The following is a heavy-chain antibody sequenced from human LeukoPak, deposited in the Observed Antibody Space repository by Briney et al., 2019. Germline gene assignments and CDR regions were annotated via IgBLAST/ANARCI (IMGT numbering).Heavy chain of an antibody. CDR3: ARGGSGWSLDY. J-gene: IGHJ4*02. V-gene: IGHV1-69*13. Sequence: ASVKVSCKASGGTFSSYAISWVRQAPGQGLEWMGGIIPIFGTANYAQKFQGRVTITADESTSTAYMELSSLRSDDTAVYYCARGGSGWSLDYWGQGTLVTVSS. CDR1: GGTFSSYA. CDR2: IIPIFGTA. D-gene: IGHD6-19*01.